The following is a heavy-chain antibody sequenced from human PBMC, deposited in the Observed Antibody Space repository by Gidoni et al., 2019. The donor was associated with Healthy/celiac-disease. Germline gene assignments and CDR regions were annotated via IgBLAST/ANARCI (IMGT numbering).Heavy chain of an antibody. CDR1: GFTFGDYD. V-gene: IGHV3-9*01. D-gene: IGHD6-19*01. J-gene: IGHJ4*02. Sequence: EVQLVESGGGLVQPGRSLRLSCAASGFTFGDYDMYWFRQAPGKGLEWVSCISWNSGSIGYADSVKGRFTISRDNAKNSLYLQMNSLRAEDTALYYCAKDITGQWLVLIDYWGQGTLVTVSS. CDR2: ISWNSGSI. CDR3: AKDITGQWLVLIDY.